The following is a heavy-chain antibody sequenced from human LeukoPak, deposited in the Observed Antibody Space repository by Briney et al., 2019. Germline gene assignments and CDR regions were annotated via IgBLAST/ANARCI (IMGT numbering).Heavy chain of an antibody. D-gene: IGHD3-22*01. CDR2: IIPIFGTA. V-gene: IGHV1-69*13. CDR1: GGTFSSYA. J-gene: IGHJ4*02. Sequence: ASVKVSCKASGGTFSSYAISWVRQAPGQGLEWMGGIIPIFGTANYAQKFQGRVTITADESTSTAYMELSSLRSEDTAVYYCAREGAYYYDSRGYYGDWGQGTLVTVSS. CDR3: AREGAYYYDSRGYYGD.